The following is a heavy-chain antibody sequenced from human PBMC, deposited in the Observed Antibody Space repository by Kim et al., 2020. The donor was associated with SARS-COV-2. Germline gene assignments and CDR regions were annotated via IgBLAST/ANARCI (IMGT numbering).Heavy chain of an antibody. CDR3: AKSAAGTRDWFDS. Sequence: GGSLRLSCAASGFTFSSFGMHWVRQAPGKGLEWVAVISYDGSNKYYADSVKGRFTISRDNSKNTLYLQMNSLRAEDTAVYYCAKSAAGTRDWFDSWGQGT. V-gene: IGHV3-30*18. D-gene: IGHD6-13*01. J-gene: IGHJ5*01. CDR2: ISYDGSNK. CDR1: GFTFSSFG.